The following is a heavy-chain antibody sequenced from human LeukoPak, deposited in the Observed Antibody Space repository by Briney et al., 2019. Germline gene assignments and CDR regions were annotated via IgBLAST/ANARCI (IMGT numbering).Heavy chain of an antibody. V-gene: IGHV3-74*01. Sequence: GGSLRLSCAASGFTFSNYWMHWVRQAPGKGLVWVSRIYSDGSITSYADSVKGRFTISRDNAKNTLYLRMNSLRAEDTAVYYCAREGRMTIFGVVYNWFDPWGQGTLVTVSS. CDR3: AREGRMTIFGVVYNWFDP. D-gene: IGHD3-3*01. CDR2: IYSDGSIT. CDR1: GFTFSNYW. J-gene: IGHJ5*02.